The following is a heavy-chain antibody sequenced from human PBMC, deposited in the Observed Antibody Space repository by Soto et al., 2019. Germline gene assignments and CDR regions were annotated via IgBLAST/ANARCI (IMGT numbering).Heavy chain of an antibody. CDR1: GYTFTRYG. CDR2: ISAYNGNT. D-gene: IGHD5-18*01. J-gene: IGHJ4*02. V-gene: IGHV1-18*01. CDR3: ARVGTAMVTWWD. Sequence: GGSVKVSCKASGYTFTRYGISGVRQAPGQGLEWMGWISAYNGNTNYAQKLQGRVTMTTDTSTSTAYMELRSLRSDDTAVYYCARVGTAMVTWWDWGQGTLVTVSS.